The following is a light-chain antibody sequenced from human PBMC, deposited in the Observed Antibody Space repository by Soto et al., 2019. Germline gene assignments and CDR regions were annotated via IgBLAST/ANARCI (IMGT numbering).Light chain of an antibody. Sequence: EIVLTQSPGTLSLSPGERATLSCRASQSVSHALAWYHQKPGQAPRLLIHDASSRATGIPARFSASGSGTDSPLTISRLELEDFAVYYCQHYRSAPFTSGPGTKVD. CDR3: QHYRSAPFT. J-gene: IGKJ3*01. CDR1: QSVSHA. V-gene: IGKV3-20*01. CDR2: DAS.